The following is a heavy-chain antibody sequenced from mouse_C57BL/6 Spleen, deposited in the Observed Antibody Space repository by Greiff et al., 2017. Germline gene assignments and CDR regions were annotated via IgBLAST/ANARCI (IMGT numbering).Heavy chain of an antibody. D-gene: IGHD2-10*02. V-gene: IGHV1-76*01. CDR1: GYTFTDYY. CDR2: IYPGSGNT. Sequence: QVQLQQSGAELVRPGASVKLSCKASGYTFTDYYINWVKQRPGQGLEWIARIYPGSGNTYYNEKFKGKATLTAEKSSSTAYMQLSSLTSEDSAVYFCAREVWGYYFDYWGQGTTLTVSS. J-gene: IGHJ2*01. CDR3: AREVWGYYFDY.